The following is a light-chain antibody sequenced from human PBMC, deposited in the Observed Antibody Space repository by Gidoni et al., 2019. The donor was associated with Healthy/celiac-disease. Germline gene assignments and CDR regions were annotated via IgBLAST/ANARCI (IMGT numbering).Light chain of an antibody. CDR3: QQAGTLYS. CDR1: QNVHSSY. CDR2: GTS. J-gene: IGKJ2*03. V-gene: IGKV3-20*01. Sequence: EIVLTQSPGTLSLSPGERATLSCRASQNVHSSYLAWYQQNPGQPPRLLIYGTSTRATGIPDRFSGSGSGTDFTLTISRLEPEDSAVYYCQQAGTLYSFGQXTKLEIK.